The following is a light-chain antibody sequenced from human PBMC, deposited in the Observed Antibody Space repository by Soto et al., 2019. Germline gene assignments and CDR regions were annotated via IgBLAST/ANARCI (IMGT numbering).Light chain of an antibody. CDR2: AAS. CDR3: QQSYNRPWT. V-gene: IGKV1-39*01. CDR1: QSIINY. Sequence: DIQMTRSPSSLSASVGDRVTITCRASQSIINYLNWYQQKPGKAPNLLIYAASSLQSGVPSKFSGSGSGTDFTLTISSLQPEDFATYYCQQSYNRPWTLGQGTKVEIK. J-gene: IGKJ1*01.